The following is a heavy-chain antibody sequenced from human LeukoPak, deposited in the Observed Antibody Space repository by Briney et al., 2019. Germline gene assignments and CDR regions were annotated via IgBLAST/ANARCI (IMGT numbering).Heavy chain of an antibody. Sequence: ASVEVSCKASGSTFTDYYIHWVRQAPGQGLEWMGWINPNSGGTNYAQKFQGRVTMTRDTSISTAYMELSRLRSDDTAVYYCARDGCSGGSCYTPDYWGQGTLVTVSS. CDR1: GSTFTDYY. CDR3: ARDGCSGGSCYTPDY. D-gene: IGHD2-15*01. V-gene: IGHV1-2*02. CDR2: INPNSGGT. J-gene: IGHJ4*02.